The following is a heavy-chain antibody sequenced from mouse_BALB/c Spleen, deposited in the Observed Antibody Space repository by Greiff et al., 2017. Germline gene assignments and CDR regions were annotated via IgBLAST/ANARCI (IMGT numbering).Heavy chain of an antibody. D-gene: IGHD2-1*01. Sequence: EVQLVESGPELVKPGASVKISCKASGYTFTDYNMHWVKQSHGKSLEWIGYIYPYNGGTGYNQKFKSKATLTVDNSSSTAYMELRSLTSEDTAVYYCARRVLNYGNYEWYFDVWGAGTTVTVSS. J-gene: IGHJ1*01. CDR1: GYTFTDYN. CDR2: IYPYNGGT. V-gene: IGHV1S29*02. CDR3: ARRVLNYGNYEWYFDV.